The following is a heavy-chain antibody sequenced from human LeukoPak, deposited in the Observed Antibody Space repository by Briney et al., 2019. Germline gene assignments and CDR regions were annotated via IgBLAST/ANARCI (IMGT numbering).Heavy chain of an antibody. Sequence: PGGSLRLSCAASGFTFSSYAMSWVRQAPGKELEWVSAISGSGGSTYYADSVKGRFTISRDNSKNTLYLQMNSLRAEDTAVYYCAKVGKYYYDSSGYPAEYFQHWGQGTLVTVSS. CDR3: AKVGKYYYDSSGYPAEYFQH. V-gene: IGHV3-23*01. CDR2: ISGSGGST. D-gene: IGHD3-22*01. CDR1: GFTFSSYA. J-gene: IGHJ1*01.